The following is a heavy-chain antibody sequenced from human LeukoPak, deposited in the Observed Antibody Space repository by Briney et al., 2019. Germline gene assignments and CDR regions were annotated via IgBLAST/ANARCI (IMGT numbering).Heavy chain of an antibody. CDR2: IYSSGIT. D-gene: IGHD2-15*01. Sequence: SETLSLTCTVSGDSINEYYCSWIRQLPGKGLEWIAFIYSSGITKYNPSLTSRVTISIDRAKNEVSLQVRSVTAADAAVYYCARHFPRDSAGNDAFDIWGPGTMVTVSS. CDR3: ARHFPRDSAGNDAFDI. CDR1: GDSINEYY. V-gene: IGHV4-59*08. J-gene: IGHJ3*02.